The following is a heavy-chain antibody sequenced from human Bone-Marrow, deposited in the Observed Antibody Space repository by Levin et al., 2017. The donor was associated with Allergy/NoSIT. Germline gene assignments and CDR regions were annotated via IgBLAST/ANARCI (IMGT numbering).Heavy chain of an antibody. D-gene: IGHD6-19*01. CDR1: GFTFNSYP. V-gene: IGHV3-30-3*01. J-gene: IGHJ4*02. CDR3: ARNGDRSGWSH. CDR2: ISFDGSNR. Sequence: GGSLRLSCEASGFTFNSYPMHWVRQAPGKGLEWVAIISFDGSNRYYADSVKGRFTISRDNSKNTLYLQMNSLRAEDSAVYYCARNGDRSGWSHWGQGTLVTVSS.